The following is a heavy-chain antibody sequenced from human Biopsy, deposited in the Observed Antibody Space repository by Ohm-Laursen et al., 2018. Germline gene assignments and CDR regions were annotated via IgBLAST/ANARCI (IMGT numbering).Heavy chain of an antibody. D-gene: IGHD6-13*01. CDR1: GGSIGSFF. Sequence: TLSLTCTVSGGSIGSFFWSWIRQPPGKGLEWIGYIYYSGSTNYNPSLRNRVTISVDRSKNQFSLELSSVTAADTAVYYCARVGAGAPSIDYFDYWGQGALATVSS. CDR3: ARVGAGAPSIDYFDY. J-gene: IGHJ4*02. V-gene: IGHV4-59*01. CDR2: IYYSGST.